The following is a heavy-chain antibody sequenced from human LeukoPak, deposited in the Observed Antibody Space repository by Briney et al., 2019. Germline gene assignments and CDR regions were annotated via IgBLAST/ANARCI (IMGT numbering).Heavy chain of an antibody. J-gene: IGHJ3*02. CDR3: ARGGCSGGSCYGAFDI. CDR2: ISSSSSYI. CDR1: GFTFSSYS. D-gene: IGHD2-15*01. Sequence: GGSLRLSCAASGFTFSSYSMNWVRQAPGKGLEWVSSISSSSSYIYYADSVKGRFTISRDNAKDPLYLQMNSLRAEDTAVYYCARGGCSGGSCYGAFDIWGQGTMVTVSS. V-gene: IGHV3-21*01.